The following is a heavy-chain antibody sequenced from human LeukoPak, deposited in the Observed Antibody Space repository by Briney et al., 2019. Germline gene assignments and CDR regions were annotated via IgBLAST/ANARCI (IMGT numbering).Heavy chain of an antibody. CDR1: GYTFSGYH. J-gene: IGHJ5*02. Sequence: GASVKVSCKASGYTFSGYHMHWVRQAPGHGLEWMGWINPNSGDTKYAQNFRGRVTMTRDTSLSTAYMDLSRLRSDDTALYYCARDVGITVADSFDPWGQGTLVTVSS. D-gene: IGHD6-13*01. V-gene: IGHV1-2*02. CDR2: INPNSGDT. CDR3: ARDVGITVADSFDP.